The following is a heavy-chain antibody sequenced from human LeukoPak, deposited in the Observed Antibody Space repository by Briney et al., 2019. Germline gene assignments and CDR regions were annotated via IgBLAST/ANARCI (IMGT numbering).Heavy chain of an antibody. V-gene: IGHV3-7*01. Sequence: PGGSLRLSCAASGFTFSSYWMNWARQAPGKGLEWVASINHNGNVNYYVDSVKGRFTISRDNAKNSLYLQMNSLRAEDTVVYYCARTYSSGWYGSDYWGQGTLVTVSS. CDR1: GFTFSSYW. CDR3: ARTYSSGWYGSDY. CDR2: INHNGNVN. D-gene: IGHD6-19*01. J-gene: IGHJ4*02.